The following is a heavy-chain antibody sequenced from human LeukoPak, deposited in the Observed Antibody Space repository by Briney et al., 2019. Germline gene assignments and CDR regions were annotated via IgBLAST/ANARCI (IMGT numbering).Heavy chain of an antibody. J-gene: IGHJ4*02. CDR2: ISPDGSDK. V-gene: IGHV3-7*01. CDR1: GFTFSTYW. CDR3: ARDGSGYDYIDY. D-gene: IGHD5-12*01. Sequence: GGSLRLSCVASGFTFSTYWMNWVHQAPGKGLERVGTISPDGSDKYYVDSVKGRFTISRDNAKNSLYLQMNSLRAEDMAVYYCARDGSGYDYIDYWGQGTLVTVSS.